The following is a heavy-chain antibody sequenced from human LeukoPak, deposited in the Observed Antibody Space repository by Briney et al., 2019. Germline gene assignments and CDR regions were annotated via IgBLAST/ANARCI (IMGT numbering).Heavy chain of an antibody. Sequence: SETLSLTCAVSAYSINSGHYWGWIRQPPGKGLGWIGSIYHSGRTYYNPSLKSRVTTSVDTSKNQFSLKLTSVTAADTAVYYCARHASPDIVIVPAATFDYWGQGTLVTVSS. V-gene: IGHV4-38-2*01. D-gene: IGHD2-2*01. CDR3: ARHASPDIVIVPAATFDY. CDR1: AYSINSGHY. CDR2: IYHSGRT. J-gene: IGHJ4*02.